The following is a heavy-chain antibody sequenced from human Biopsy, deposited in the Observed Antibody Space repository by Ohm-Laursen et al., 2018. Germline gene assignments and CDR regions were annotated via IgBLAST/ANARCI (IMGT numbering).Heavy chain of an antibody. V-gene: IGHV4-4*07. CDR1: GDSINNYY. D-gene: IGHD1-26*01. J-gene: IGHJ3*02. Sequence: SETLSLTCTVSGDSINNYYWSWIRQPAGKGLEWIGRIYTSGSPNYNPSLESRVTMSVDTSKNQFSLKLRSVTAADTAVYYCARGTGRYCVYGAFDIWGQGTVVTVSS. CDR3: ARGTGRYCVYGAFDI. CDR2: IYTSGSP.